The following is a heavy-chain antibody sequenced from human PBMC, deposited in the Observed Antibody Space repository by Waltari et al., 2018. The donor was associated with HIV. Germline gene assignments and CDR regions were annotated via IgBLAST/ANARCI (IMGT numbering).Heavy chain of an antibody. CDR1: GYTFTGYY. CDR2: SNPNSGGT. CDR3: AGDRSYGSGSYNNWFDP. J-gene: IGHJ5*02. D-gene: IGHD3-10*01. V-gene: IGHV1-2*06. Sequence: QVQLVQSGAEVKKPGASVKVSCKASGYTFTGYYMHWVRQAPGQGLEWMGRSNPNSGGTNYAQKCQVRVTITRDTSISTAYMELSRLRSDDTAVYYCAGDRSYGSGSYNNWFDPWGQGTLVTVSS.